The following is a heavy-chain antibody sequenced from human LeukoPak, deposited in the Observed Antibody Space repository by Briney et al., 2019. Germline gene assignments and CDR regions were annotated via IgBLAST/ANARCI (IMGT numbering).Heavy chain of an antibody. CDR2: INHSGST. D-gene: IGHD4-17*01. V-gene: IGHV4-34*01. CDR3: ARVWGDYGDYGGDY. CDR1: GGSFSGYY. Sequence: PSETLSLTCAVYGGSFSGYYWSWIRQPPGKGLEWIGEINHSGSTNYNPSLKSRVTISVDTSKNQFSLKLSSVTAADTAVYYCARVWGDYGDYGGDYWGQGTLVTVSS. J-gene: IGHJ4*02.